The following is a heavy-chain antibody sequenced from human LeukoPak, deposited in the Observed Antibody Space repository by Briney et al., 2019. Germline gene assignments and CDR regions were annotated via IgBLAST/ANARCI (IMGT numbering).Heavy chain of an antibody. Sequence: ASVKVSCKASGYTFTSYGINWVRQAPGQGLEWMGLISAYNGNTNYAHKLQGRVTMTTDTSTSTAYMELRSLRSDGTAVYYCAFDGSGNEFDPWGQGTLVTVSS. J-gene: IGHJ5*02. CDR1: GYTFTSYG. V-gene: IGHV1-18*01. CDR2: ISAYNGNT. CDR3: AFDGSGNEFDP. D-gene: IGHD3-10*01.